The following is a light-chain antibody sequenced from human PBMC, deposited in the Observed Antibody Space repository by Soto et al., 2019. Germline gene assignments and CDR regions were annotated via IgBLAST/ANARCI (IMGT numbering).Light chain of an antibody. CDR2: DVS. CDR1: SSDVGGYNY. CDR3: SSYTSSSFYV. Sequence: QSALTQPASVSGSPGQSITISCTGTSSDVGGYNYVSWYQQHPGKAPKLMIYDVSYRPSGVSNRFSGSKYGNTASLTISGLQAEDEADYYCSSYTSSSFYVFGTGTKLTVL. J-gene: IGLJ1*01. V-gene: IGLV2-14*01.